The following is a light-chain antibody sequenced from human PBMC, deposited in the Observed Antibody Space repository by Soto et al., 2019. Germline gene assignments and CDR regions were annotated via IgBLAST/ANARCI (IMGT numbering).Light chain of an antibody. CDR2: AAS. CDR3: QHYNTYPFT. V-gene: IGKV1-16*02. J-gene: IGKJ5*01. CDR1: QGISNY. Sequence: DIQMTQSPSSLSASVGDRVTITCRSSQGISNYVAWFQQKPGKAPKSLIYAASSLRSGVPSKFTGSGSGTDFTLTISNLQPEDSATYYCQHYNTYPFTFGQGTRLEI.